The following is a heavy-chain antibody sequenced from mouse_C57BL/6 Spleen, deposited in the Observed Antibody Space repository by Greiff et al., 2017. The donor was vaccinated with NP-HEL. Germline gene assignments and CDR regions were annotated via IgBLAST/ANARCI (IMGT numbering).Heavy chain of an antibody. D-gene: IGHD1-1*01. CDR3: AREGATTVVASFDY. J-gene: IGHJ2*01. CDR2: INPNNGGT. CDR1: GYTFTDYY. V-gene: IGHV1-26*01. Sequence: EVQLQQSGPELVKPGASVKISCKASGYTFTDYYMNWVKQSHGKSLEWIGDINPNNGGTSYNQKFTGKATLTVDKSSSTAYMELRSLTSEDSAVYDYAREGATTVVASFDYWGQGTTLTVSS.